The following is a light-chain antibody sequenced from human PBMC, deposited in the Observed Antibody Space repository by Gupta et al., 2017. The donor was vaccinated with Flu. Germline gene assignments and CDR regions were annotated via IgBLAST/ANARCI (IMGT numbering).Light chain of an antibody. V-gene: IGKV1-39*01. CDR1: QSIRSY. J-gene: IGKJ4*01. CDR2: AAS. Sequence: DIQMTPSPSSLSASVGDRVTITCRASQSIRSYLNWYQQKPGKAPKLLIYAASSLQSGVPSRFSGSGSGTDFTLTISSLQPEDFATYYCQQSYRTPLSFGGGTKVEIK. CDR3: QQSYRTPLS.